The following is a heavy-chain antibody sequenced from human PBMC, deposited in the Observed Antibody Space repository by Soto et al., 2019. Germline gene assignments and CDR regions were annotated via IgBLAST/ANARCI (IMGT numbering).Heavy chain of an antibody. J-gene: IGHJ5*02. Sequence: QVQLQESGPGLVKPSETLSLTCTVSGDSVSKYYWNWIRQPAGKGLVCIGRIYTTRSPNYNPSLKSRVTMSVDTSKNQFSLKLNLSSVTAADTAVYYCARSPAYGDYANLDTLGQGTMVTVSS. CDR3: ARSPAYGDYANLDT. V-gene: IGHV4-4*07. D-gene: IGHD4-17*01. CDR1: GDSVSKYY. CDR2: IYTTRSP.